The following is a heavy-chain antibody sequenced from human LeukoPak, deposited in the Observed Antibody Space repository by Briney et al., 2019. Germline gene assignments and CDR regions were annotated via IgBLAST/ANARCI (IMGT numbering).Heavy chain of an antibody. CDR2: INAYNGNS. CDR1: GYTFTSYG. J-gene: IGHJ4*02. V-gene: IGHV1-18*01. D-gene: IGHD5-18*01. CDR3: ARVEIAMSKSVY. Sequence: ASVKVSCKASGYTFTSYGISWVRQAPAQGLEWMGWINAYNGNSNYAQNFQGRVTMTTDTSTSTAYMEMRSLISDDTAVYYCARVEIAMSKSVYWGQGTLVTVSS.